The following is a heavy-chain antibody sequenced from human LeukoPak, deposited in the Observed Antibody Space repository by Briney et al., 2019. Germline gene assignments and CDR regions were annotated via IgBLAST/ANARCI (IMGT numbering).Heavy chain of an antibody. J-gene: IGHJ6*02. CDR1: GYTFTSYY. V-gene: IGHV1-46*01. Sequence: ASVKVSCKASGYTFTSYYIHWVRQAPGQGLEWMGIINPSGGSTSYAQKFQGRVTMTRDTSTSTVYMELSSLRSEDTAVYYCARDGGPPTALETRTAEKLYYYYYGMDVWGQGTTVTVSS. CDR2: INPSGGST. CDR3: ARDGGPPTALETRTAEKLYYYYYGMDV. D-gene: IGHD3-16*01.